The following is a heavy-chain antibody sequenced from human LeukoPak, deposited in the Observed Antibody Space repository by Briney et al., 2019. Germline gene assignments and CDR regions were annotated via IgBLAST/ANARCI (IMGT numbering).Heavy chain of an antibody. D-gene: IGHD5-18*01. V-gene: IGHV1-69*01. J-gene: IGHJ6*02. CDR2: IIPIFGTA. CDR3: ARDHRVDTASTYYYGMDV. CDR1: GGTFSSYA. Sequence: SVKVSCKASGGTFSSYAISWVRQAPRQGLEWMGGIIPIFGTANYAQKFQGRVTITADESTSTAYMELSSLRSEDTAVYYCARDHRVDTASTYYYGMDVWGQGTTVTVSS.